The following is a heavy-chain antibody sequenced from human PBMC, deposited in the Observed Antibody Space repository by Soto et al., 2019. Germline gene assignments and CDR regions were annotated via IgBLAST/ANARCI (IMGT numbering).Heavy chain of an antibody. D-gene: IGHD3-10*01. CDR3: ATGGSGTYYLGPLEY. Sequence: EVQLVESGGGLVLPGGSLRLSCVGSAFSLKTYWMAWVRQAPGKGLECVANIRQYGDETFYVDSVKGRFTISRDNANNSVYLQMDTLRAEDTGVYYCATGGSGTYYLGPLEYWGQGIMVIVSS. J-gene: IGHJ4*02. CDR2: IRQYGDET. V-gene: IGHV3-7*01. CDR1: AFSLKTYW.